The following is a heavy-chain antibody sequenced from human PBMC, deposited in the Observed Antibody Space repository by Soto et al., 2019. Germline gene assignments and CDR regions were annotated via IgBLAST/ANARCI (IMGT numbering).Heavy chain of an antibody. Sequence: QLHLVQSGAVVKKPGASVTVSCSASGYPVTAYDMHWVRQAPGRGLEWIGGINPATGAAKYTQTFRGRVTMTRDTSTSTVFMELSGLTSEDTAVFYCARGGGVGVAGSAAFDMWGQGTLVTVSS. V-gene: IGHV1-2*02. CDR1: GYPVTAYD. CDR3: ARGGGVGVAGSAAFDM. D-gene: IGHD3-3*01. CDR2: INPATGAA. J-gene: IGHJ3*02.